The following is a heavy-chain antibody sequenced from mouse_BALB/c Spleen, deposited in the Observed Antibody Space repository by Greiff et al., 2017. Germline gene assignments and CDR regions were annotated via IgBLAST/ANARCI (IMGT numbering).Heavy chain of an antibody. CDR2: ISSGGSYT. Sequence: EVMLVESGGDLVKPGGSLKLSCAASGFTFSSYGMSWVRQTPDKRLEWVATISSGGSYTYYPDSVKGRFTISRDNAKNTLYLQMSSLKSEDTAMYYCARDITTADLYAMDYWGQGTSVTVSS. CDR1: GFTFSSYG. D-gene: IGHD1-2*01. V-gene: IGHV5-6*01. CDR3: ARDITTADLYAMDY. J-gene: IGHJ4*01.